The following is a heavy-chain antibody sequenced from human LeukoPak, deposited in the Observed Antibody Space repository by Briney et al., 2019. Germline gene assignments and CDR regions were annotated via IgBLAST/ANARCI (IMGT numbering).Heavy chain of an antibody. CDR1: GGSFSGYY. CDR3: ARTAYGDYVDY. V-gene: IGHV4-34*01. Sequence: SETLSLTCAVYGGSFSGYYWSWIRQPPGKGLEWIGEIYHSGSTNYNPSLKSRVTISVDKSKNQFSLKLSSVTAADTAVYYCARTAYGDYVDYWGQGTLVTVSS. CDR2: IYHSGST. D-gene: IGHD4-17*01. J-gene: IGHJ4*02.